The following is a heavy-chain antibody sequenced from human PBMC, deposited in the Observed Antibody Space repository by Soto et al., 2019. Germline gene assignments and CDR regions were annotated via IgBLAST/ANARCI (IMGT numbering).Heavy chain of an antibody. CDR3: ARERAVAGFDY. J-gene: IGHJ4*02. Sequence: QVQLVQSGAEVKKPGASVKVSCKASGYTFTSYDINWVRQATGQGLEWMGWMNPNSGNTGYAQKFQGRDIMTRNSSIRTAYMELSSLRSEDTAVYYCARERAVAGFDYWGQGTLVTVSS. D-gene: IGHD6-19*01. CDR1: GYTFTSYD. CDR2: MNPNSGNT. V-gene: IGHV1-8*01.